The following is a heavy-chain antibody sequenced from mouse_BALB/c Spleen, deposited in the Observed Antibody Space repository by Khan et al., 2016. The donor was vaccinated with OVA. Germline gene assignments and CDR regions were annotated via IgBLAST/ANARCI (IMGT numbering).Heavy chain of an antibody. J-gene: IGHJ2*01. CDR1: GYTFINYW. Sequence: QVRLQQSGAELAKPGASVKMSCKASGYTFINYWMNWVKQRPGQGLEWIGYINPTTGYTEYNPKFKDKATLTADKSSSTAHMQLSSLTSEDSAVYYSARSGLRRDFDDWGQGTTLTVSS. CDR3: ARSGLRRDFDD. V-gene: IGHV1-7*01. CDR2: INPTTGYT. D-gene: IGHD1-1*01.